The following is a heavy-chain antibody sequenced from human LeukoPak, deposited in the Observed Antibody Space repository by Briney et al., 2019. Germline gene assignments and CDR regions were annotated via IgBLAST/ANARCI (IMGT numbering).Heavy chain of an antibody. CDR1: GFTFSDYN. J-gene: IGHJ4*02. V-gene: IGHV3-23*01. D-gene: IGHD3-10*01. CDR3: AKDEALQYYYGSETSGIDY. Sequence: GGSLRLSCAASGFTFSDYNMGWVRQAPGKGLEWVSGISGSGGSTYYADSVKGRFTISRDNSKNTLYLQTNSLRPEGTAVYYCAKDEALQYYYGSETSGIDYWGQGTLVTVSS. CDR2: ISGSGGST.